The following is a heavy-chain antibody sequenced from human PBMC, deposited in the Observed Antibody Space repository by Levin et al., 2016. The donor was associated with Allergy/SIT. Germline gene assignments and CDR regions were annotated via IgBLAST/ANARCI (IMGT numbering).Heavy chain of an antibody. CDR3: ATRGYSYGFWYFDL. V-gene: IGHV3-72*01. J-gene: IGHJ2*01. Sequence: GESLKISCAASGFTFNNAWMSWVRQAPGKGLEWVGRTRNKANSYTTEYAASVKGRFTISRDDSKNSLYLQMNSLKTEDTAVYYCATRGYSYGFWYFDLWGRGTLVTVSS. CDR2: TRNKANSYTT. CDR1: GFTFNNAW. D-gene: IGHD5-18*01.